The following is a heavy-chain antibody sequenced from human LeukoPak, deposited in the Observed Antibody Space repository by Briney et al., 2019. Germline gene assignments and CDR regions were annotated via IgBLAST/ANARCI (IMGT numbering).Heavy chain of an antibody. J-gene: IGHJ6*02. CDR3: AKDQVVTPGGLYGMDV. Sequence: GRSLRLSCAASGFTFSSYGMHWVRQAPGKGLEWAAVISYDGSSKYYADSVKGRFTISRDNSKNTLYLQMNSLRAEDTAVYYCAKDQVVTPGGLYGMDVWGQGTTVTVS. CDR1: GFTFSSYG. CDR2: ISYDGSSK. V-gene: IGHV3-30*18. D-gene: IGHD4-23*01.